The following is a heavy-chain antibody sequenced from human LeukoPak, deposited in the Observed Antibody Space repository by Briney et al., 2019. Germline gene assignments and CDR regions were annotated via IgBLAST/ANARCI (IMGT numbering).Heavy chain of an antibody. D-gene: IGHD4/OR15-4a*01. Sequence: SVKVSCKASGGAFSSYAISWVRQAPGQGLEWMGGIIPIFGTANYAQKFQGRVTITADEPTSTAYMELSSLRSEDTAVYYCARGTMEPNNWFDPWGQGTLVTVSS. J-gene: IGHJ5*02. CDR1: GGAFSSYA. CDR2: IIPIFGTA. CDR3: ARGTMEPNNWFDP. V-gene: IGHV1-69*13.